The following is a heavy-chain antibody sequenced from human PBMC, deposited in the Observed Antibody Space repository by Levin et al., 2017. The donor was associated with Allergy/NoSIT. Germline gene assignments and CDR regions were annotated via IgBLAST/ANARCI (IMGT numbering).Heavy chain of an antibody. V-gene: IGHV4-59*01. Sequence: SCTVSGGSISSYYWSWIRQPPGKGLEWIGYIYYSGSTNYNPSLKSRVTISVDTSKNQFSLKLSSVTAADTAVYYCARVLTYDFWSGYPEYYFDYWGQGTLVTVSS. CDR2: IYYSGST. D-gene: IGHD3-3*01. J-gene: IGHJ4*02. CDR1: GGSISSYY. CDR3: ARVLTYDFWSGYPEYYFDY.